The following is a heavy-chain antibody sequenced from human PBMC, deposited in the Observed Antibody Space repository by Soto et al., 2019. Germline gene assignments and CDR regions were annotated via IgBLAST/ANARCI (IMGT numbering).Heavy chain of an antibody. Sequence: QVQLQESGPGLVKTSDTLSLTCTVSGGSITPYYWSWIRQPPGEGLEWIGYVSYSGKTGYNPSLKSRVPMSIDTSKNEFSLKLTSLTAADAATYYCARQQYTVVTAFDVWGQGTTVAVSS. CDR1: GGSITPYY. CDR3: ARQQYTVVTAFDV. J-gene: IGHJ3*01. CDR2: VSYSGKT. V-gene: IGHV4-59*07. D-gene: IGHD2-15*01.